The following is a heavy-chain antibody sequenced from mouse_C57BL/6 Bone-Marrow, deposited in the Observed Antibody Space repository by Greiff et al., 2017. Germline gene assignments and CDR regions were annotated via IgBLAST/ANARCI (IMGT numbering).Heavy chain of an antibody. CDR1: GYTFTSYD. CDR2: IYPRDGST. V-gene: IGHV1-85*01. CDR3: ARDYGSSYWYFDV. D-gene: IGHD1-1*01. J-gene: IGHJ1*03. Sequence: VQLQQSGPELVKPGASVTLSCKASGYTFTSYDINWVKQRPGQGLEWLGWIYPRDGSTKYNEKFKGKATLTVDTSSSTAYMELHSLTSEDSAVYFCARDYGSSYWYFDVWGTGTTVTVSS.